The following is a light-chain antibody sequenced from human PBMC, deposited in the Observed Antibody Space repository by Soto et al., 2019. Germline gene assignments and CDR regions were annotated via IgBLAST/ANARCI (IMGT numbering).Light chain of an antibody. CDR3: QQLKVYPRS. J-gene: IGKJ4*02. Sequence: IQLTQSPSSLSASVGDRVTITCRASQGISTYLAWYQQKPGSAPKLLIYAASTLQSGVPSRFSGSGSGTDVTLTINSLQPEELATYYCQQLKVYPRSCGGGTKVEIK. V-gene: IGKV1-9*01. CDR2: AAS. CDR1: QGISTY.